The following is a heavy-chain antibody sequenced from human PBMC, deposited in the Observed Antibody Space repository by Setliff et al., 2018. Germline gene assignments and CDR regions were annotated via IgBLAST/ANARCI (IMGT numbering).Heavy chain of an antibody. CDR3: ARDQASSGYYFDY. V-gene: IGHV4-61*09. J-gene: IGHJ4*02. CDR1: GGSISSGSYY. D-gene: IGHD3-22*01. CDR2: IYTSGST. Sequence: PSETLSLTCTVSGGSISSGSYYWSWIRQPAGKGLEGIGHIYTSGSTNYNPSLKSRVTISVDTSKNQFSMKLSSVAAADTAVYYCARDQASSGYYFDYWGQGTLVTVSS.